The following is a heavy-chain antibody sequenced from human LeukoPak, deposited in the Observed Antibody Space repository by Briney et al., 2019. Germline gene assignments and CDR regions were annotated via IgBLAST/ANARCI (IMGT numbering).Heavy chain of an antibody. Sequence: SETLSLTCTVSGGSISSYYWSWIRQPPGKGLEWIGYIYYSGSTNYNPSLKSRVTISVDTSKNQFSLKLSSVTAADTAVYYCARVHPKYYDILTGYHTTEGTTGHFDYWGQGTLVTVSS. J-gene: IGHJ4*02. D-gene: IGHD3-9*01. CDR3: ARVHPKYYDILTGYHTTEGTTGHFDY. CDR1: GGSISSYY. CDR2: IYYSGST. V-gene: IGHV4-59*12.